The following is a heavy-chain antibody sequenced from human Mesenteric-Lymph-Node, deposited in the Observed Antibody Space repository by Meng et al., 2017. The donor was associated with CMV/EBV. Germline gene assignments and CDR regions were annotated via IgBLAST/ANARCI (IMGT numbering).Heavy chain of an antibody. CDR2: ISGFGGTT. D-gene: IGHD3-10*01. V-gene: IGHV3-23*01. CDR3: ARGDYYGSGSYIFDY. Sequence: SGFTFSNYAMSWVRQAPGKGLEWVSAISGFGGTTYYADSVRGRFTISRDNSKNTLYLQMNSLRAEDTAVYYCARGDYYGSGSYIFDYWGQGTLVTVSS. J-gene: IGHJ4*02. CDR1: GFTFSNYA.